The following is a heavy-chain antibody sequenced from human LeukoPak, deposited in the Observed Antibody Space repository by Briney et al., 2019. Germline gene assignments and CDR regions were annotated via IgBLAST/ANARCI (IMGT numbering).Heavy chain of an antibody. D-gene: IGHD6-13*01. CDR2: INLNGGAT. Sequence: GGSLRLSCSASGFTFNDYAMHWVRQAPRKGLEYVSSINLNGGATYYADSVRGRFTISRDNSKNTLYLQMSNLRAEDTAVYYCVRVGGYSSSWFLSFFDYWGQGTLVTVSS. V-gene: IGHV3-64D*09. J-gene: IGHJ4*02. CDR1: GFTFNDYA. CDR3: VRVGGYSSSWFLSFFDY.